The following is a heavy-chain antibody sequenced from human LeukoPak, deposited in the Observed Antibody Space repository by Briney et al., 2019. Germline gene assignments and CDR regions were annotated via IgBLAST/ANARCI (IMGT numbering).Heavy chain of an antibody. CDR1: GGSISSGDYY. CDR3: ARVYAGYYYSHYFDY. CDR2: IYYSGST. V-gene: IGHV4-30-4*01. D-gene: IGHD3-22*01. Sequence: PSQTLSLTCTVSGGSISSGDYYWSWLRQPPGTGLEWIGYIYYSGSTYYNPSLKSRVTISVDTSKNQFSLKLSSVTAADTAVYYCARVYAGYYYSHYFDYWGQGTLVTVSS. J-gene: IGHJ4*02.